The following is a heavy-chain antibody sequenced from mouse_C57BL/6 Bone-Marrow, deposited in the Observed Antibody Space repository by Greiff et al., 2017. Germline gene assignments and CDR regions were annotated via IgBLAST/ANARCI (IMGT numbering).Heavy chain of an antibody. V-gene: IGHV5-4*01. CDR2: ISDGGSYT. CDR3: AREPRWLLLDY. D-gene: IGHD2-3*01. J-gene: IGHJ2*01. CDR1: GFTFSSYA. Sequence: DVKLVESGGGLVKPGGSLKLSCAASGFTFSSYAMSWVRQTPEKRLEWVATISDGGSYTYYPDNVKGRFTISRDNAKNNLYLQMSHLKSEDTAMYYCAREPRWLLLDYWGQGTTLTVSS.